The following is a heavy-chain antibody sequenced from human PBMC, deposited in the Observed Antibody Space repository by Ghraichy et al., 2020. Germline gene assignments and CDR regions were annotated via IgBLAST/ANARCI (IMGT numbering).Heavy chain of an antibody. CDR2: IRYDGSNK. V-gene: IGHV3-30*02. Sequence: GGSLRLSCAASGFTFSSYGMHWVRQAPGKGLEWVAFIRYDGSNKYYADSVKCRFTISRDNSKNTLYLQMNSLRAEDTAVYYCAKDSEGYSSSWLVDYWGQGTLVTVSS. CDR3: AKDSEGYSSSWLVDY. CDR1: GFTFSSYG. D-gene: IGHD6-13*01. J-gene: IGHJ4*02.